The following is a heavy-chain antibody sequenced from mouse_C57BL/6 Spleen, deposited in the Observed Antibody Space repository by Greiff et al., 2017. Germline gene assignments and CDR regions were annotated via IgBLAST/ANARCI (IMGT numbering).Heavy chain of an antibody. V-gene: IGHV7-3*03. CDR2: IRNKANGYTT. J-gene: IGHJ3*01. Sequence: EVHLVESGGGLVQPGGSLSLSCAASGFTFTDYYMSWVRQPPGKALEWLGFIRNKANGYTTEYSASVKGRFTISRDNSQSILYLQMNALRAEDSATYYCAKDGYDGFAVWGQGTLVTVSA. D-gene: IGHD2-2*01. CDR1: GFTFTDYY. CDR3: AKDGYDGFAV.